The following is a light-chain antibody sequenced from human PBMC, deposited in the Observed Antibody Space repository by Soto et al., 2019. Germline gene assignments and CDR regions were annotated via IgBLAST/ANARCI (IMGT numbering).Light chain of an antibody. Sequence: DIQMTPSPSSLSASVGERVTITCRASQSIDKYLNWYQHKPGKAPYLLIYAASHLRSGVPTRFSGSGTGTSFTLTISSLQYEDLATYYCQQSYSSPGTFGRGTKVEL. J-gene: IGKJ1*01. CDR3: QQSYSSPGT. CDR1: QSIDKY. V-gene: IGKV1-39*01. CDR2: AAS.